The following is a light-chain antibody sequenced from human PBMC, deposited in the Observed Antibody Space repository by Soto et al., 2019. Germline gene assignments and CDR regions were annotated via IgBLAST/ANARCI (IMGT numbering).Light chain of an antibody. CDR1: QSISDW. J-gene: IGKJ2*01. V-gene: IGKV1-5*01. CDR2: AAS. Sequence: DIQMTHPPSTLSASVGDRVTIPCRASQSISDWLAWYQLKPGKAPKRLIYAASSLQSGVPSRFSGSGSGTDFTLTISRLQPEDFAVYYCQQYADSPRSFGQGTKVDI. CDR3: QQYADSPRS.